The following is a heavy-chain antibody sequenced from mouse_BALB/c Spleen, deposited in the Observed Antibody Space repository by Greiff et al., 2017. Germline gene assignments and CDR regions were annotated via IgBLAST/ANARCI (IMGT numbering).Heavy chain of an antibody. CDR3: NACGNGYFDV. V-gene: IGHV14-4*02. CDR1: GFNIKDYY. D-gene: IGHD2-1*01. Sequence: EVKLQESGAELVRSGASVKLSCTASGFNIKDYYMHWVKQRPEQGLEWIGWIDPENGDTEYAPKFQGKATMTADTSSNTAYLQLSSLTSEDTAVYYCNACGNGYFDVWGAGTTVTVSS. CDR2: IDPENGDT. J-gene: IGHJ1*01.